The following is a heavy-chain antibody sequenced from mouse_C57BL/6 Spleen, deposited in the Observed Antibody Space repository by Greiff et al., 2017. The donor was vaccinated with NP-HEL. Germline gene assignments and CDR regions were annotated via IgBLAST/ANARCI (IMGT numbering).Heavy chain of an antibody. Sequence: QVQLQQSGAELVRPGASVTLSCKASGYTFTDYEMHWVKQTPVHGLEWIGAIDPETGGTAYNQKFKGKAILTADKSSSTAYMELRSLTSEDSAVYYCTRQGHWYFDVWGTGTTVTVSS. CDR1: GYTFTDYE. CDR3: TRQGHWYFDV. J-gene: IGHJ1*03. V-gene: IGHV1-15*01. CDR2: IDPETGGT. D-gene: IGHD3-3*01.